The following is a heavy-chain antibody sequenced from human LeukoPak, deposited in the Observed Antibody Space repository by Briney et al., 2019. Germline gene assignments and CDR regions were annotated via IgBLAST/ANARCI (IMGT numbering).Heavy chain of an antibody. Sequence: PGGSLRLSCAASGFTFSSYAMSWVRQAPGKGLEWVSAISGSGGSTYCADSVKGRFTISRDNSKNTLYLQMNSLRAEDTAVYYCAKDHYDYVWGSYRYRPRFDYWGQGTLVTVSS. J-gene: IGHJ4*02. D-gene: IGHD3-16*02. CDR1: GFTFSSYA. CDR2: ISGSGGST. CDR3: AKDHYDYVWGSYRYRPRFDY. V-gene: IGHV3-23*01.